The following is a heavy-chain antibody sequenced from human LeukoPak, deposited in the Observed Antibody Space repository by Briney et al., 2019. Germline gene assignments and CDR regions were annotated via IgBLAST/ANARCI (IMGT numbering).Heavy chain of an antibody. Sequence: PSETLSLTCTVSGGSISSYYWSWIRQPAGKGLEWIGRIYTSGSTNYNPSLKSRVTISVDTSKNQFSLKLSSVTAADTAVYYCARGLDILTGYQFDYWGQGTLVTVSS. CDR3: ARGLDILTGYQFDY. J-gene: IGHJ4*02. CDR2: IYTSGST. CDR1: GGSISSYY. D-gene: IGHD3-9*01. V-gene: IGHV4-4*07.